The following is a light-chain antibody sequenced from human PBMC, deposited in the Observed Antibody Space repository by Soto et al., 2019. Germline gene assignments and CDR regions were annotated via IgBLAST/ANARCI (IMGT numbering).Light chain of an antibody. J-gene: IGKJ1*01. CDR3: QQRSNWPRT. Sequence: EIVLTQSPGTLSLSPGERATFSCRASQSVSSYLAWYQQKPGQAPRLLIYDASNRATGIPARFSGSGSGTDFTLTISSLEPEDFAVYYCQQRSNWPRTFGPGTKVEIK. V-gene: IGKV3-11*01. CDR2: DAS. CDR1: QSVSSY.